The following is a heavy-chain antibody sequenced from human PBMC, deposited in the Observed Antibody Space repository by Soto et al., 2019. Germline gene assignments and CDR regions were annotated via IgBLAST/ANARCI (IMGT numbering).Heavy chain of an antibody. Sequence: QITLKESGPPLVIPTQTLTLTCTCSGFSLTTSGVGVGWIRQPPGKALEWLAVSYWDDSEHYSPSLRKRLTITKDTSNNQVVLTMTNMDPVDTATYYCAHKDGGDYILDYWGQGTLVTVSS. CDR1: GFSLTTSGVG. CDR3: AHKDGGDYILDY. CDR2: SYWDDSE. J-gene: IGHJ4*02. V-gene: IGHV2-5*02. D-gene: IGHD4-17*01.